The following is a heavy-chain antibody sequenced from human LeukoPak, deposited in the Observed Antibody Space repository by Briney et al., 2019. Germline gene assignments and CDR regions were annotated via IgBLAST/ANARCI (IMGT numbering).Heavy chain of an antibody. CDR1: GGSISSYY. V-gene: IGHV4-4*07. Sequence: SETLSLTCTVSGGSISSYYWSWIRQPAGKGLEWIGHIYTSGSTNYNPSLKSRVTMSVDTSKNQFSLKLSSVTAADTAVYYCARESGYCSGGSCLFYYFDYWGQGTLVTVSS. J-gene: IGHJ4*02. CDR2: IYTSGST. CDR3: ARESGYCSGGSCLFYYFDY. D-gene: IGHD2-15*01.